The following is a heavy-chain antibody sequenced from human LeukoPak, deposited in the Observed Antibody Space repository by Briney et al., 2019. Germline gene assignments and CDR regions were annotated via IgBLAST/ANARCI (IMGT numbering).Heavy chain of an antibody. J-gene: IGHJ5*02. D-gene: IGHD3-10*01. Sequence: TGGSLRLSCAASGFTFSSYGMHWVRQAPGKGLEWVAFIRSDAGKENYAESVKGRFTISRDNSKNTLYLQMNSLRPEDTAVYYCARSEITMVRGVTVYNWFDPWGQGTLVTVSS. V-gene: IGHV3-30*02. CDR3: ARSEITMVRGVTVYNWFDP. CDR2: IRSDAGKE. CDR1: GFTFSSYG.